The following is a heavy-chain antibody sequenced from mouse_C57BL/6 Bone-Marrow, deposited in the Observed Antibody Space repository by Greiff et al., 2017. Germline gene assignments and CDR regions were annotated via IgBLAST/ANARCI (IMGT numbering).Heavy chain of an antibody. J-gene: IGHJ4*01. V-gene: IGHV1-55*01. CDR2: IYPGSGST. Sequence: VQLQQPGAELVKPGASVKMSCKASGYTFTSYWITWVKQRPGQGLEWIGDIYPGSGSTNYNEKFKSKATLTVDTSSSTAYMQLSSLTSEDSAVXYCAREDDGYYLYYAMDYWGQGTSVTVSS. CDR3: AREDDGYYLYYAMDY. CDR1: GYTFTSYW. D-gene: IGHD2-3*01.